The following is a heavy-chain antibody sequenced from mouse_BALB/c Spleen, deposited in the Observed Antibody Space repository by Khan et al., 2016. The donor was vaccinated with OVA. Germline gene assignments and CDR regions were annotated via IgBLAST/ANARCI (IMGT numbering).Heavy chain of an antibody. CDR2: IANKADGYRT. J-gene: IGHJ2*01. D-gene: IGHD4-1*02. V-gene: IGHV7-3*02. Sequence: EVELVESGGGLVQPGGSLRLSCAPSGFTFTDYYMTWVRQPPGEALEWLGFIANKADGYRTEYSASVKGRFTFSRDTSQNILYLQMTTLRPEDSGTYYCARDQVGSYFDYWGQGTTLTVSS. CDR1: GFTFTDYY. CDR3: ARDQVGSYFDY.